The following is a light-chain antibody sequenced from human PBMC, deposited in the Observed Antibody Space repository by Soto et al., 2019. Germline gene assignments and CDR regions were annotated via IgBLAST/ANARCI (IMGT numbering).Light chain of an antibody. CDR2: EAS. V-gene: IGKV3-11*01. Sequence: EIVLTQSPATLSLSPGERATLSCRASQSVSSYLAWYQLKPGQAPRLLIYEASNRATGIPARFSGSGSGTDFTLTISSLEPEDFAVYYCQQRSNWLWTFGQGTKVDIK. CDR1: QSVSSY. J-gene: IGKJ1*01. CDR3: QQRSNWLWT.